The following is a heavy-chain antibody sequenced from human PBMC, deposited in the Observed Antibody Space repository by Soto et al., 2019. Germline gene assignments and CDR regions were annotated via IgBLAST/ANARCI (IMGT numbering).Heavy chain of an antibody. D-gene: IGHD2-21*01. CDR1: GYTFTSYA. CDR3: ARGGEPIDY. J-gene: IGHJ4*02. Sequence: ASVKVSCKASGYTFTSYAMHWVRQAPGQRLEWMGWINAGNGNTKYSHKFQGRVTITRDTSASTAYMELSSLRSDDTAVYYCARGGEPIDYWGQGTLVTVSS. V-gene: IGHV1-3*01. CDR2: INAGNGNT.